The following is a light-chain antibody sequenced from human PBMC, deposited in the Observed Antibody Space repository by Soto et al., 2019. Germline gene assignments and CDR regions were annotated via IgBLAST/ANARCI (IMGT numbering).Light chain of an antibody. CDR3: QQYNNWPPLT. V-gene: IGKV3-15*01. CDR1: QSVSSN. Sequence: EIVMTQSPATLSVSPGERATLSCRASQSVSSNLAWYQQKPGQAPRLPIYGASTRATGIPARFSGSGSETEFTLTISSLQSEDFAVYYCQQYNNWPPLTFGGGTKVDIK. J-gene: IGKJ4*01. CDR2: GAS.